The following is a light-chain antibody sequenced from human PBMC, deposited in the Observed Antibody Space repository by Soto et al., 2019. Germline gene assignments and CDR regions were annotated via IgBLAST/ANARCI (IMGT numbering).Light chain of an antibody. Sequence: ILLTQSPATLSLSPGERATLSCRASQSVSSTYLAWYQQKPGQPPRLLIYGAFNRAAGIPARFSGSGSGTDFTLTISSLEPEDSAVYYCQQRNIWPPVTFGQGTRLEI. J-gene: IGKJ5*01. CDR3: QQRNIWPPVT. CDR2: GAF. CDR1: QSVSSTY. V-gene: IGKV3D-20*02.